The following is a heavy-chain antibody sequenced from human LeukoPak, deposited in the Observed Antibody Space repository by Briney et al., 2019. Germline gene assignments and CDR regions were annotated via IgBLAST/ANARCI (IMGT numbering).Heavy chain of an antibody. CDR3: AREGSSSRGYYYDSSGYLDY. CDR2: MSDSVNT. V-gene: IGHV4-59*12. D-gene: IGHD3-22*01. Sequence: PSETLSLTCTVSGGSISGYYWTWIRQPPGKGLEWIGYMSDSVNTNYNPSLKSRVTMSVDTSKNQFSLKLSSVTAADTAVYYCAREGSSSRGYYYDSSGYLDYWGQGTLVTVSS. J-gene: IGHJ4*02. CDR1: GGSISGYY.